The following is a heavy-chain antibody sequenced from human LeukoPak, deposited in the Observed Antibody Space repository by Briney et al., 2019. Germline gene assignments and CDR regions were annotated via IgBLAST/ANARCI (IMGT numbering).Heavy chain of an antibody. CDR2: INPSGGST. V-gene: IGHV1-46*01. CDR3: ARDLLTDYADY. D-gene: IGHD4-17*01. Sequence: ASVKVSCKASGYTFTSYYMRWVRQAPGQGLEWMGIINPSGGSTSYAQRFQGRVTMTRDTSTSTVYMELSSLRSEDTAVYYCARDLLTDYADYWGQGTLVTVSS. CDR1: GYTFTSYY. J-gene: IGHJ4*02.